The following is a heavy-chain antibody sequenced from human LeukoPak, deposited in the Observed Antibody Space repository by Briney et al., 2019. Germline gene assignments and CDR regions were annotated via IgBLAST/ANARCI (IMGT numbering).Heavy chain of an antibody. CDR2: INQDENHR. D-gene: IGHD2-21*02. Sequence: GGFLRLSCTASGFTFSTYWMTWVRQAPGKGLEWVASINQDENHRHYVPSARGRFTISRDNAKNSLLLQMNSLTAEDTAIYYCARSGPQAPDCYHYWGQGTQVTVSS. CDR3: ARSGPQAPDCYHY. CDR1: GFTFSTYW. J-gene: IGHJ4*02. V-gene: IGHV3-7*03.